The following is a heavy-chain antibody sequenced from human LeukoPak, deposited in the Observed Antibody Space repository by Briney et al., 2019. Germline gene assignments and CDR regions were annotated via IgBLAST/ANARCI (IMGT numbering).Heavy chain of an antibody. CDR2: IIPIFGTA. D-gene: IGHD3-22*01. CDR3: ARKGYDSSGYYCAYWYFDL. Sequence: ASVKVSCKASGSTFSSYAISWVRQAPGQGLEWMGGIIPIFGTANYAQKFQGRVTITADESTSTAYMELSSLRSEDTAVYYCARKGYDSSGYYCAYWYFDLWGRGTLVTVSS. V-gene: IGHV1-69*13. CDR1: GSTFSSYA. J-gene: IGHJ2*01.